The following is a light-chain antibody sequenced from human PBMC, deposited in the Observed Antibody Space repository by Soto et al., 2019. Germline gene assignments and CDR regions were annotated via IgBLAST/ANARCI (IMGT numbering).Light chain of an antibody. V-gene: IGKV3-20*01. J-gene: IGKJ4*01. CDR3: QQFSSYPLT. Sequence: IVLTQSPGTLSLSPGERATLSCRASQSVTSNYLAWFQQKPGQAPRLLIYGASNRATGIPDRFSGSGSGTDFTLTISRLEPEDFAVYYCQQFSSYPLTFGGGTKVDIK. CDR1: QSVTSNY. CDR2: GAS.